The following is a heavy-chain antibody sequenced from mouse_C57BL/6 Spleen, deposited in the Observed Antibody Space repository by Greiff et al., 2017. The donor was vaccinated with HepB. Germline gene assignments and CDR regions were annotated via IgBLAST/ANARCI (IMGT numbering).Heavy chain of an antibody. Sequence: VQLQHSGPELVKPGASVKISCKASGYSFTDYNMNWVKQSNGKSLEWIGVINPNYGTTSYNQKFKGKATLTVDQSSSTAYMQLNSLTSEDPAVYYCARMGLRPPYYFDYWGQGTTLTVSS. CDR2: INPNYGTT. D-gene: IGHD1-2*01. J-gene: IGHJ2*01. CDR3: ARMGLRPPYYFDY. V-gene: IGHV1-39*01. CDR1: GYSFTDYN.